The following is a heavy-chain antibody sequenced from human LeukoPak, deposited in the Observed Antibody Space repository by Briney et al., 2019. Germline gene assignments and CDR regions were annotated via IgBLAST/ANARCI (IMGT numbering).Heavy chain of an antibody. Sequence: GGSLRLSCAASGFTFSDYYMSWIRQAPGKGLEWVSYISSSGSTIYYADSVKGRFTISRDNAKNSLYLQMNSLKTEDTAVYYCTRRERDSGSYVDYYYYYGMDVWGQGTTVTVSS. CDR3: TRRERDSGSYVDYYYYYGMDV. CDR1: GFTFSDYY. CDR2: ISSSGSTI. J-gene: IGHJ6*02. D-gene: IGHD1-26*01. V-gene: IGHV3-11*01.